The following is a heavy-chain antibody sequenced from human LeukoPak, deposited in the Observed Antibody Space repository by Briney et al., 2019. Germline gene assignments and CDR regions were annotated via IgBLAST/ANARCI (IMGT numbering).Heavy chain of an antibody. CDR3: ASGVTAVAGTEDY. D-gene: IGHD6-19*01. Sequence: PGGSLRLSCAASGFTFSSYSMNWVRQAPGKGLEWVSSISSSSYIYYADSVKGRFTISRDNAKNSLYLQMNSLRAEDTAVYYCASGVTAVAGTEDYWGQGTLVTVSS. CDR1: GFTFSSYS. V-gene: IGHV3-21*01. CDR2: ISSSSYI. J-gene: IGHJ4*02.